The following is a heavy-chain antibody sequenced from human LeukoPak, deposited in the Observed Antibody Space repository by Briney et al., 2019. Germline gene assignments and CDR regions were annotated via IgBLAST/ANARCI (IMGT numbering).Heavy chain of an antibody. J-gene: IGHJ6*03. CDR1: GFTFSSYG. CDR2: IRYDGSNK. CDR3: ARDVEPYYYYYMDV. D-gene: IGHD1-26*01. V-gene: IGHV3-30*02. Sequence: GGSLRLSCAASGFTFSSYGMSWVRQAPGKGLEWVAFIRYDGSNKYYADSVKGRFTISRDNAKNSLYLQMNSLRAEDTAVYYCARDVEPYYYYYMDVWGKGTTVTVSS.